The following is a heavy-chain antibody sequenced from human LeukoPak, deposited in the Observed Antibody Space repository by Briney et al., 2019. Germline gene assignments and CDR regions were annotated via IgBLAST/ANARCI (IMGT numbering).Heavy chain of an antibody. CDR3: ARVVHYYGMDV. Sequence: GGSLRLSCAASGFTFSSYWMHWVRQAPGKGLVWVSRINSDGSSTSYADSVKGRFTISRDNAENTLYLQMNSLRAEDTAVYYCARVVHYYGMDVWGQGTTVTVSS. CDR1: GFTFSSYW. V-gene: IGHV3-74*01. J-gene: IGHJ6*02. CDR2: INSDGSST.